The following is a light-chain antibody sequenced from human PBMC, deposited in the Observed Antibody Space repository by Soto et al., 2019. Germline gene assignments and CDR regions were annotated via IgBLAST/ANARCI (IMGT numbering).Light chain of an antibody. V-gene: IGKV3-15*01. Sequence: EIVMTQSPATLSVSPGDRATLSCRASQSVSSNLAWYQQKPGQAPRLLIYGASTRATGIPARFSGSGSGTEFTLTMSSLQSEDFAFYYCQQYNNWPPWTFGQGTKVDIK. CDR2: GAS. CDR1: QSVSSN. CDR3: QQYNNWPPWT. J-gene: IGKJ1*01.